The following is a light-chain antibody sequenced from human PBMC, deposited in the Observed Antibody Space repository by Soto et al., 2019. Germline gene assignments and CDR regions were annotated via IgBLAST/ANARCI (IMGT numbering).Light chain of an antibody. J-gene: IGKJ1*01. CDR1: QSVSSS. CDR3: QQYNNWPPP. CDR2: GAS. Sequence: EIVVTQSPVTLSVSPGERATLSCRAIQSVSSSLAWYQHKPGQAPRLLIYGASTRATGIPARFSGSGSGTEFTLTITSLQSEDFAVYYCQQYNNWPPPFGQGTKVDIK. V-gene: IGKV3-15*01.